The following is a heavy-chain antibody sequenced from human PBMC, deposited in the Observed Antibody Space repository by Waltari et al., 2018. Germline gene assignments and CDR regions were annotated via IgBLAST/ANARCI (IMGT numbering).Heavy chain of an antibody. J-gene: IGHJ3*02. CDR1: EYNFTDYY. V-gene: IGHV1-2*02. D-gene: IGHD6-19*01. Sequence: QGQLVQAGAEVKRPGASVRVSCKASEYNFTDYYIHWVRQAQGQGLEWSEWSTPHTCGPNYAQKFQGRVTRTRDTSISTGYMELSRLRSDDTAVYYCATSIVVAGHDAFDIWGQGTMVTVSS. CDR2: STPHTCGP. CDR3: ATSIVVAGHDAFDI.